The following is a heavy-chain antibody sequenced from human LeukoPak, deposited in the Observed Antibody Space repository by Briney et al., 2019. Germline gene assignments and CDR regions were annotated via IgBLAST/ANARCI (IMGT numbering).Heavy chain of an antibody. CDR1: GFTFSSYS. CDR3: ARDQFRYYDILTGSDY. CDR2: ISSSSSYI. Sequence: GGSLRLSCAASGFTFSSYSMNWVRQAPGKGLEWVSSISSSSSYIYYADSVKGRFTISRDNAKNSLYLQMNSLRAEDTAVYYCARDQFRYYDILTGSDYWGQGTLVTVSS. J-gene: IGHJ4*02. V-gene: IGHV3-21*01. D-gene: IGHD3-9*01.